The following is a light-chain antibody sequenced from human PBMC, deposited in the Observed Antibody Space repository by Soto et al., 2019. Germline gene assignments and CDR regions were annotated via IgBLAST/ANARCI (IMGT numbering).Light chain of an antibody. CDR2: AAS. V-gene: IGKV1-12*01. CDR1: QDISSW. J-gene: IGKJ5*01. CDR3: QQANSFPLT. Sequence: DIQMTQSPSSVSASVGDRVTITCRASQDISSWLAWYQQKPGKAPKLLIYAASNLQSGVPSRFSGSGSGTDFTLTISSLQPEDFATYYCQQANSFPLTFGQGTRLDIK.